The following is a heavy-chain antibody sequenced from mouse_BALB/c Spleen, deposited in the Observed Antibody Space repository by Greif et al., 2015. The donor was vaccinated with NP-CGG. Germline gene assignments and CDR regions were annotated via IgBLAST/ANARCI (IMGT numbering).Heavy chain of an antibody. Sequence: QVQLQQSGPGLVEPGASVKISCKASGYTFTDYYINWVKQKPGQGLEWIGWIYPGSGNTKYNEKFKGKATLTVDTSSSTAYMQLSSLTSEDTAVYFCARRTGTEAMDYWGQGTSVTVSS. J-gene: IGHJ4*01. CDR2: IYPGSGNT. V-gene: IGHV1-84*02. CDR3: ARRTGTEAMDY. CDR1: GYTFTDYY. D-gene: IGHD4-1*01.